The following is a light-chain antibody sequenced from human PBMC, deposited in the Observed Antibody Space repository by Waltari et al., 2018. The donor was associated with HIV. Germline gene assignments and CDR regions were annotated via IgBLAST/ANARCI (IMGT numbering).Light chain of an antibody. CDR1: NPNVGNNF. CDR3: ASRDDKLGHWV. Sequence: QSVLTQPPSASQTPGQRVLMSCSGTNPNVGNNFFSWFQQLPGGPPKLFIYRNDRRPSGVPDRFSGAKSGSSASLAISGLQSDDEGDYFCASRDDKLGHWVFG. V-gene: IGLV1-44*01. J-gene: IGLJ3*02. CDR2: RND.